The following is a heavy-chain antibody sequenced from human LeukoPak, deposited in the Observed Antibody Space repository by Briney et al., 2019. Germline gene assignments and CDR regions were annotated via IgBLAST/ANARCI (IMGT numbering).Heavy chain of an antibody. CDR2: INHSGST. J-gene: IGHJ4*02. CDR1: GGSFSGYY. Sequence: SETLSLTCAVYGGSFSGYYWSWIRQPPGKGLEWIGEINHSGSTNYNPSLKSRVTMSVDTSKNQFSLKLSSVTAADTAVYYCARVSSGWIDYWGQGTLVTVSS. V-gene: IGHV4-34*01. CDR3: ARVSSGWIDY. D-gene: IGHD6-19*01.